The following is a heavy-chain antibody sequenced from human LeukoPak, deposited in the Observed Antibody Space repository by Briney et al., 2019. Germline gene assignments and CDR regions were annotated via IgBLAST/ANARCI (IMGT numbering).Heavy chain of an antibody. CDR2: FDHSRTT. CDR3: ATGWNYYFHY. J-gene: IGHJ4*02. D-gene: IGHD1-1*01. Sequence: PSETLSPTCAVSGGSINDYYWYWIRQPPGKGLEWIGCFDHSRTTNYNPSLKSRVTVSVDTSKNQFFLKLSSVTAADTAIYYCATGWNYYFHYWGQGTLVTVSS. CDR1: GGSINDYY. V-gene: IGHV4-59*08.